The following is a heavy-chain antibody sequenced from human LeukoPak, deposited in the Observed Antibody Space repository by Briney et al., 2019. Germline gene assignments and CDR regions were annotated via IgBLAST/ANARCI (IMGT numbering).Heavy chain of an antibody. J-gene: IGHJ3*02. CDR2: INPNSGGT. CDR3: ARVGGFLEWLAAFDI. D-gene: IGHD3-3*01. CDR1: GYTFTGYY. V-gene: IGHV1-2*02. Sequence: ASVKVSCKASGYTFTGYYMHWVRQAPGQGLEWMGWINPNSGGTNYAQKFQGRVTMTRDTSISTAYMELSRLRSDDTAVYYCARVGGFLEWLAAFDIWGQGTMVTVSS.